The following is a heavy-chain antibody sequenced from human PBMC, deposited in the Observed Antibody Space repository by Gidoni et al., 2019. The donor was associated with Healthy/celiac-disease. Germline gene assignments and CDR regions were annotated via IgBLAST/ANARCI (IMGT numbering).Heavy chain of an antibody. CDR3: ARGGNHDSSGYYFDY. Sequence: QVQLVQSGAEVKKPGASVTVSCKASGYTFPSYAMHWVRQAPGQRLEWMGWINAGNGNTKYSQKFQGRVTITRDTSASTAYMELSSLRSEDTAVYYCARGGNHDSSGYYFDYWGQGTLVTVSS. V-gene: IGHV1-3*01. D-gene: IGHD3-22*01. J-gene: IGHJ4*02. CDR2: INAGNGNT. CDR1: GYTFPSYA.